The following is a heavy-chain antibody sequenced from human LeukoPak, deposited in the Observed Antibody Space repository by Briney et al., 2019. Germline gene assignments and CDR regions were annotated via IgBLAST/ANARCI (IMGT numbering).Heavy chain of an antibody. V-gene: IGHV3-33*01. Sequence: PGRSLRLSCAASGFTFSSYGMHWVRQAPGKGLEWVAVIWYDGSNKYYADSVKGRFTISRDNSKNTLYLQMNSLRAEDTAVYYCASAGPMGMFDYWGQGTLVTVSS. CDR2: IWYDGSNK. J-gene: IGHJ4*02. CDR3: ASAGPMGMFDY. CDR1: GFTFSSYG. D-gene: IGHD7-27*01.